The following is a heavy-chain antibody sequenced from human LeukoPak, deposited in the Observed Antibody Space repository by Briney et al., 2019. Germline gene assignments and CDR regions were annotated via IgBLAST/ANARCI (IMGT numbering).Heavy chain of an antibody. J-gene: IGHJ5*02. V-gene: IGHV1-69*04. CDR1: GGTFSSYA. CDR3: AGPRDSSSWYAWWFDP. Sequence: GASVKVSCKASGGTFSSYAISWVRQAPGQGLEWMGRIIPILGIANYAQKFQGRVTITADKSTSTAYMELSSLRSEDTAVYYCAGPRDSSSWYAWWFDPWGQGTLVTVSS. D-gene: IGHD6-13*01. CDR2: IIPILGIA.